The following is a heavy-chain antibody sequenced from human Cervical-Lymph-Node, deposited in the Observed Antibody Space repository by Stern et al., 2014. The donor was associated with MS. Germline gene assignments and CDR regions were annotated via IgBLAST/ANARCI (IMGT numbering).Heavy chain of an antibody. CDR2: IWYDGSNK. CDR3: AREADYLLYYFDY. CDR1: GFTFSSYG. J-gene: IGHJ4*02. Sequence: VQLLESGGGVVQPGRSLRLSCAASGFTFSSYGMHWVRQAPGKGLEWVAVIWYDGSNKYYADSVKGRFTISRDNSKNTLYLQMNSLRAEDTAVYYCAREADYLLYYFDYWGQGTLVTVSS. D-gene: IGHD2-15*01. V-gene: IGHV3-33*01.